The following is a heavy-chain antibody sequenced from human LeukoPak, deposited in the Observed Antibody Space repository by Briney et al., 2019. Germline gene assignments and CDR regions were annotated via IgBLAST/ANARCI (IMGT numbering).Heavy chain of an antibody. CDR3: ARHQSSSFLRRGYIDS. V-gene: IGHV4-59*01. D-gene: IGHD2-2*01. Sequence: SETLSLTCTVSGGSIRTYYWSWIRQPPGRGLEWIGYIYYSGSTSYNPSLKSRVTISVDTSKNQFSLKLSSVTAADTAVYYCARHQSSSFLRRGYIDSWGQGTLVTVSS. J-gene: IGHJ4*02. CDR1: GGSIRTYY. CDR2: IYYSGST.